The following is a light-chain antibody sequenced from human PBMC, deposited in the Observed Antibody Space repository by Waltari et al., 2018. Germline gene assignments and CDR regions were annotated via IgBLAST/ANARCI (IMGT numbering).Light chain of an antibody. J-gene: IGKJ1*01. CDR2: WAS. V-gene: IGKV4-1*01. CDR1: QSVLYSSNSKNH. Sequence: DIVMTQSPDSLAVSLGERATINRKSSQSVLYSSNSKNHLAWYRQKPGQPPKLLIYWASTRESGVPDRFSGSGSGTDFTLTISSLQAEDVAVYYCQQYYDTPWTFGQGTKVEIK. CDR3: QQYYDTPWT.